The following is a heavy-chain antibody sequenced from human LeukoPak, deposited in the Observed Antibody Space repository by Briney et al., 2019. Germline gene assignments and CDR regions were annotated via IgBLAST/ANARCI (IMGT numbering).Heavy chain of an antibody. CDR3: ASLGGYSSRYRDNWFDP. CDR1: GGTFSSYA. J-gene: IGHJ5*02. V-gene: IGHV1-69*13. Sequence: ASVKVSCKASGGTFSSYAISWVRQAPGQGLEWMGGIIPIFGTANYAQKFQGRVTITADESTSTAYMELSSLRAEDTAVYYCASLGGYSSRYRDNWFDPWGQGTLVTVSS. CDR2: IIPIFGTA. D-gene: IGHD5-18*01.